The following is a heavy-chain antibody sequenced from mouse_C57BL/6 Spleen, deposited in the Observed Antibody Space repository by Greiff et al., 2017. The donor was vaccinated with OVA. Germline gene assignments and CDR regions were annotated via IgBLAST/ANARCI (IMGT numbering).Heavy chain of an antibody. V-gene: IGHV5-9-1*02. CDR2: ISSGGDYI. CDR1: GFTFSSYA. CDR3: TRDPSHYYAFDY. D-gene: IGHD1-2*01. J-gene: IGHJ2*01. Sequence: EVKLVESGEGLVKPGGSLKLSCAASGFTFSSYAMSWVRQTPEKRLEWVAYISSGGDYIYYADTVKGRFTISRDNARNTLYLQMSSLKSEDTAMYYCTRDPSHYYAFDYWGQGTTRTGSS.